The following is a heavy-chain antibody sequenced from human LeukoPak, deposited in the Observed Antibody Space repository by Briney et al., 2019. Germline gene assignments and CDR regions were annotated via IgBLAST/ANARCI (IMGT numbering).Heavy chain of an antibody. J-gene: IGHJ3*02. V-gene: IGHV4-59*08. CDR2: IYYTGSS. CDR1: GGSINSYY. Sequence: PSETLSLTCTVSGGSINSYYWSYIRQPPGKGLEWIAYIYYTGSSRYNPSLRSRVTISVDTSKNQFSLKLSSVTATDTAVYYCARHERAAAGANAFDIWGQGTVVTVSS. D-gene: IGHD6-13*01. CDR3: ARHERAAAGANAFDI.